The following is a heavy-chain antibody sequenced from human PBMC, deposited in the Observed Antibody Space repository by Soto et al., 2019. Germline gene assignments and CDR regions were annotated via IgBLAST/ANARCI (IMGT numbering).Heavy chain of an antibody. CDR3: AKDTPLPESSGWYPPGPLDY. CDR1: GFTFSSYG. Sequence: QVQLVESGGGVVQPGRSLRLSCAASGFTFSSYGMHWVRQAPGKGLEWVAVISYDGSNKYYADSVKGRFTISRDNSKNALYLQMNSLRAEDTAVYYCAKDTPLPESSGWYPPGPLDYWGQGTLVTVSS. D-gene: IGHD6-19*01. J-gene: IGHJ4*02. CDR2: ISYDGSNK. V-gene: IGHV3-30*18.